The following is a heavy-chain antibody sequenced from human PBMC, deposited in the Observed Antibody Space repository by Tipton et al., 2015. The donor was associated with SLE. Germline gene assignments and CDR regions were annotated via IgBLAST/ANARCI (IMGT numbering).Heavy chain of an antibody. V-gene: IGHV4-4*09. Sequence: LRLSCTVSGGSISSHYWSWIRQPAGKGLEWIGYIYTSGSTNYNPSLKSRVTISVDTSKNQFSLKLSSVTAADTAVYYCARGLAAAGTIDYWGQGTLVTVSS. D-gene: IGHD6-13*01. J-gene: IGHJ4*02. CDR1: GGSISSHY. CDR2: IYTSGST. CDR3: ARGLAAAGTIDY.